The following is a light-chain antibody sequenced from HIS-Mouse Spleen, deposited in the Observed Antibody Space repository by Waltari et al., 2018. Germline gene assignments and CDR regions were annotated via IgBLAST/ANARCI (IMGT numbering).Light chain of an antibody. CDR1: ALPQTY. CDR3: YSTDSSGNHRV. J-gene: IGLJ2*01. CDR2: EDS. Sequence: SYELTQPPSVSVSPGQTARITCSGDALPQTYAYWSQQKSGQAPVLVIYEDSKRPSGIPERFSGSSSGTMATLTISGAQVEDEADYYCYSTDSSGNHRVFGGGTKLTVL. V-gene: IGLV3-10*01.